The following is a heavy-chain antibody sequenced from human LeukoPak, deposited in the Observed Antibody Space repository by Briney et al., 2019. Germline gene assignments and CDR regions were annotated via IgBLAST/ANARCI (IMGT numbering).Heavy chain of an antibody. CDR1: GYTFTIYA. V-gene: IGHV1-3*01. J-gene: IGHJ3*01. CDR3: AREWVTTVLNDAFDF. CDR2: INAGNGNT. D-gene: IGHD4-17*01. Sequence: ASVKVSCKASGYTFTIYAMHWVRQAPGQRLEWMGWINAGNGNTKYSQKFQGRVTITRDTSASTAHMELSSLRSEDTAMYYCAREWVTTVLNDAFDFWGQGTMVTVSS.